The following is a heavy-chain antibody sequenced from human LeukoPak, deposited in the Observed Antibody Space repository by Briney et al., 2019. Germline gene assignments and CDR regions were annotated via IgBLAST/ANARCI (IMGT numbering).Heavy chain of an antibody. CDR3: ARDPKTYYYDSSGYPFDY. CDR1: GYTFTGYY. CDR2: INPNSGGT. J-gene: IGHJ4*02. Sequence: ASVKVSCKASGYTFTGYYMHWVRQAPGQGLEWMGWINPNSGGTNYAQKFQGRVTMTRDTSISTAYMELSGLRSDDTAVYYCARDPKTYYYDSSGYPFDYWGQGTLVTVSS. D-gene: IGHD3-22*01. V-gene: IGHV1-2*02.